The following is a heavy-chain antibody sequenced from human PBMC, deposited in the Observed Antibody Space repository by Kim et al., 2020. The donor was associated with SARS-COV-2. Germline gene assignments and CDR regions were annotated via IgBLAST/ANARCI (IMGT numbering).Heavy chain of an antibody. CDR2: IYYSGST. Sequence: SETLSLTCTVSGGSISSYYWSWIRQPPGKGLEWIGYIYYSGSTNYNRSLKSRVTISVDTSKNQFSLKLSSVTAADTAVYYCARETYDFGMDVWGQGTTVTVSS. J-gene: IGHJ6*02. CDR1: GGSISSYY. V-gene: IGHV4-59*01. D-gene: IGHD3-3*01. CDR3: ARETYDFGMDV.